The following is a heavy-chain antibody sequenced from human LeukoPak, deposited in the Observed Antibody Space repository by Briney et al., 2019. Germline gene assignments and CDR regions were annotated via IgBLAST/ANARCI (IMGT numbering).Heavy chain of an antibody. D-gene: IGHD2-2*01. CDR1: GGSFSGYL. V-gene: IGHV4-34*01. Sequence: SEALSLICAVYGGSFSGYLWSSVRQPPGKRLEWIGEINHSGSTNYNPSLKCRVTISVDTSKNQFSLKLSSVTAADTAVYYCARGGRYCSSTSCSRPPTRFDPWGQGTLVTVSS. CDR2: INHSGST. CDR3: ARGGRYCSSTSCSRPPTRFDP. J-gene: IGHJ5*02.